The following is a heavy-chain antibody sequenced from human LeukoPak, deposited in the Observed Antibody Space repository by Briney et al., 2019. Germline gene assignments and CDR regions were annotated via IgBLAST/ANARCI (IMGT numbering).Heavy chain of an antibody. D-gene: IGHD6-19*01. CDR3: ARAVRKQWLVWEESAWFDY. CDR1: GFTFSSYW. Sequence: GGSLRLSCAASGFTFSSYWMHWVRQAPGKGLVWVSRINSDGSSTSYADSVKGRFTISRDNAKNTLYLQMNSLRAEDTAVYYCARAVRKQWLVWEESAWFDYWGQGTLVTVSS. CDR2: INSDGSST. J-gene: IGHJ4*02. V-gene: IGHV3-74*01.